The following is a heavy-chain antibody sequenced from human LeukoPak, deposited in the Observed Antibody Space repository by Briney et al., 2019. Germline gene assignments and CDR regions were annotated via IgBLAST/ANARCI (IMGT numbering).Heavy chain of an antibody. CDR3: ARGAPPQN. CDR1: GGSISSSSYY. V-gene: IGHV4-39*07. Sequence: SETLSITCTVSGGSISSSSYYWGWIRQPPGKGLEWIGSIYYSGSTYYNPSLKSRVTISVDTSKNQFSLKLSSVTAADTAVYYCARGAPPQNWGQGTLVTVSS. J-gene: IGHJ4*02. CDR2: IYYSGST.